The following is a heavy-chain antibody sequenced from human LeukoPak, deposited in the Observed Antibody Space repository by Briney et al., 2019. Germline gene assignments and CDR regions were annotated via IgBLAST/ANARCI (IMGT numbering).Heavy chain of an antibody. Sequence: GGSLILSCAASGFTVSSYAMSWVRQAPGKGLEWVSSINDSGDSTYYADSLKGRFTISRDNSKNTLYLLMDNLRAEDTAIFYCATAYCSSTSCPTWGQGTLVTVSS. CDR1: GFTVSSYA. CDR3: ATAYCSSTSCPT. D-gene: IGHD2-2*01. J-gene: IGHJ5*02. CDR2: INDSGDST. V-gene: IGHV3-23*01.